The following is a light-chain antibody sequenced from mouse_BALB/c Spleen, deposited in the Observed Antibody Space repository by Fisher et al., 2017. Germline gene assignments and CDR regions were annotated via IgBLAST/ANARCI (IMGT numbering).Light chain of an antibody. J-gene: IGKJ2*01. CDR3: QQRSSYPYT. Sequence: IVMTQTTAIMSASPGEKVTISCSASSSVSYMHWYQQKSGTSPKLWIYSTSKLASGVPARFSGSGSGTSYSLTISRMEAEDAATYYCQQRSSYPYTFGGGTKLEIK. CDR1: SSVSY. CDR2: STS. V-gene: IGKV4-57*01.